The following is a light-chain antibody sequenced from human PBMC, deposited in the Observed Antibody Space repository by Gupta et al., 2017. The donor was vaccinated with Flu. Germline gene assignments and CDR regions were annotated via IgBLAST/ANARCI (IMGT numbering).Light chain of an antibody. CDR3: GTWDSSLRTYV. CDR2: EDN. V-gene: IGLV1-51*02. CDR1: SSNIGNNY. Sequence: QSVLSQPPSVSTAPGQKVTISCSGSSSNIGNNYISWYQQLPGTAPKLLIYEDNKRPSGIPDRFTGSKSGTSATLGITGLQIGDEADYYCGTWDSSLRTYVFATGTKVSVL. J-gene: IGLJ1*01.